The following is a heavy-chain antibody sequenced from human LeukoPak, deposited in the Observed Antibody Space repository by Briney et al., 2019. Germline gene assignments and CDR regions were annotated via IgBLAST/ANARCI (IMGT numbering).Heavy chain of an antibody. V-gene: IGHV3-48*02. J-gene: IGHJ4*02. CDR3: ARVRTFDY. CDR1: PFTSRGYD. Sequence: GGCLRLSCAAPPFTSRGYDINGVRETPGRGLEWFSYISSRSRNIYYADSVKGRFTISRDNAKNSLYMQMNSVRDEDTAVYYCARVRTFDYWGQGTRVTVSS. CDR2: ISSRSRNI.